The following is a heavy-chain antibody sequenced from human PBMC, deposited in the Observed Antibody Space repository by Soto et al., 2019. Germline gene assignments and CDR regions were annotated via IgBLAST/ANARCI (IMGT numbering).Heavy chain of an antibody. CDR2: MSYDGSNK. D-gene: IGHD3-10*01. CDR3: ARDRGPIEWGVSIGVYYYYGMDV. Sequence: PGGSLRLSCAASGFTFSSYAMHWVRQAPGKGLEWVAVMSYDGSNKFYADSVKGRFTISRDNSWNTLYLQMNSLRPEDTAVYYCARDRGPIEWGVSIGVYYYYGMDVWGQGITVTVSS. J-gene: IGHJ6*02. V-gene: IGHV3-30-3*01. CDR1: GFTFSSYA.